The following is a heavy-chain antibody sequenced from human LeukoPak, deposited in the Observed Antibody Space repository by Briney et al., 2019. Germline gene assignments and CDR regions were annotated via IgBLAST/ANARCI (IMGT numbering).Heavy chain of an antibody. CDR3: AREAARVAVAADFDY. V-gene: IGHV1-2*02. CDR2: INPNSGGT. D-gene: IGHD6-19*01. J-gene: IGHJ4*02. CDR1: GYTFTGYY. Sequence: GASVKVSCKASGYTFTGYYMHWVRQAPGQGLEWMGWINPNSGGTNYAQKFQGRVTMTRDTSISTAYMELSRLRSDDTAVYYCAREAARVAVAADFDYWGQGTLVTVSS.